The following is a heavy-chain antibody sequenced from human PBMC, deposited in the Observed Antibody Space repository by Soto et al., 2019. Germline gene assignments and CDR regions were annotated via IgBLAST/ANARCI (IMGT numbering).Heavy chain of an antibody. Sequence: ESGGGLVKPGGSLRLSCAASGFSFSNAWMNWVRQAPGKGLEWVGRIKRKIDGEKTDYAAPVKGRFTISRDDSKNTLSLQMNSLKADDIAVYYCTTGSVEGVWGQGTRVTVSS. J-gene: IGHJ6*02. CDR3: TTGSVEGV. V-gene: IGHV3-15*07. CDR2: IKRKIDGEKT. CDR1: GFSFSNAW.